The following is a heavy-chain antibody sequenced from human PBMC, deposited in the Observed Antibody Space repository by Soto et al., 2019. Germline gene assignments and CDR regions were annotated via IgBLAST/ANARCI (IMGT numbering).Heavy chain of an antibody. V-gene: IGHV4-34*01. J-gene: IGHJ6*02. D-gene: IGHD1-7*01. Sequence: SETLSLTCAVYGGSFSGYYWSWIRPPPGKGLEWIGEINHSGSTNYNPSLKSRVTISVDTSKNQFSLKLSSVTAADTAVYYCARGGETGTTISGYGMDVWGQGTTVTVSS. CDR2: INHSGST. CDR1: GGSFSGYY. CDR3: ARGGETGTTISGYGMDV.